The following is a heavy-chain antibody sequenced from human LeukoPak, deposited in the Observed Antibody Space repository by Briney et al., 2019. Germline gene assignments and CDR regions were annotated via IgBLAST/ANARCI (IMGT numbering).Heavy chain of an antibody. J-gene: IGHJ5*02. CDR2: VDEDGSEQ. CDR3: ARGRGWIDP. D-gene: IGHD5-24*01. Sequence: PGGSLRLSCEASGYTFTNNWMTWFRQAPGKGLEWVASVDEDGSEQNYLDSVKGRFTISRDNAKNSVYLQMNNLRVEEAAVYYCARGRGWIDPWGQGTLVTVSS. V-gene: IGHV3-7*01. CDR1: GYTFTNNW.